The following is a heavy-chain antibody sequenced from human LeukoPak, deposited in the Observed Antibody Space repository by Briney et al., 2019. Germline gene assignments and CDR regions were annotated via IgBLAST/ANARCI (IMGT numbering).Heavy chain of an antibody. Sequence: GGSLRLSCVASGFTFSSYEMNWVRQAPGKGLEWVSYISTSGSTMYYADSVKGRFTISRDNAKNSLYLQMNTLRIEDTAVYYCARARYSSGRGFDYWGQGTLVTVSS. D-gene: IGHD6-19*01. CDR2: ISTSGSTM. CDR3: ARARYSSGRGFDY. CDR1: GFTFSSYE. V-gene: IGHV3-48*03. J-gene: IGHJ4*02.